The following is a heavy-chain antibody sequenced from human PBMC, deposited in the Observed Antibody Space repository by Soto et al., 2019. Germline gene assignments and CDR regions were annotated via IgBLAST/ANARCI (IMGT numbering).Heavy chain of an antibody. CDR2: ISGSGGIT. CDR1: GLTFSNYA. V-gene: IGHV3-23*01. J-gene: IGHJ4*02. CDR3: ATRNYYDSRGFYYYYYFAF. Sequence: EVQLLESGGGLVQPGGSLRLSCVASGLTFSNYAMSWVRQAPGKGLEWVSGISGSGGITYYADSVKGRFAVSRDNSKETLYLQMNSLIAEDTTVHYCATRNYYDSRGFYYYYYFAFWGPGSLLTVSS. D-gene: IGHD3-22*01.